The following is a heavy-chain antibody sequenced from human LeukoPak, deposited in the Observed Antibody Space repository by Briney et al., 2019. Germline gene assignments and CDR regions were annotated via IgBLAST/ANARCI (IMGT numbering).Heavy chain of an antibody. CDR1: GFTFSNYA. V-gene: IGHV3-9*03. CDR2: ISWDSGSL. CDR3: AKAGGTVGVTIKDAFDI. J-gene: IGHJ3*02. Sequence: GGSLRLSCAASGFTFSNYAMHWVRQAPGKGLEWVSGISWDSGSLGYAESVKGRFTIARDNAKKSLYMQMNSLRAEDMALYYCAKAGGTVGVTIKDAFDIWGQGTMVTVSS. D-gene: IGHD1-26*01.